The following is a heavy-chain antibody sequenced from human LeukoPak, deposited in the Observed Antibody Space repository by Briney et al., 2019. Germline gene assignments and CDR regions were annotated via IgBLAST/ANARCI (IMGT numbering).Heavy chain of an antibody. V-gene: IGHV4-34*01. CDR2: INHSGST. Sequence: SETLSLTCAVYGGSFSGYYWSWIRKPPGKGLEWIGEINHSGSTNYNPSLKSRVTISVDTSKNQFSLKLSSVTAADTAVYYCARRRCSGGSCYWFDPWGQGTLVTVSS. D-gene: IGHD2-15*01. J-gene: IGHJ5*02. CDR1: GGSFSGYY. CDR3: ARRRCSGGSCYWFDP.